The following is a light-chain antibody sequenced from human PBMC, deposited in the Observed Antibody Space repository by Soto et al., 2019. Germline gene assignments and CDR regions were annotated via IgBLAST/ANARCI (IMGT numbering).Light chain of an antibody. CDR1: SSDVGSYNL. CDR3: CSYAGSSTFDVV. V-gene: IGLV2-23*01. Sequence: QSALTQPASVSGSPGQSITISCTGTSSDVGSYNLVSWYQQHPGKAPKLMIYEGSKRPSGVSNRFSGSKSGNTASLTISGLQSEDEADYDCCSYAGSSTFDVVFGGGTQLTVL. CDR2: EGS. J-gene: IGLJ2*01.